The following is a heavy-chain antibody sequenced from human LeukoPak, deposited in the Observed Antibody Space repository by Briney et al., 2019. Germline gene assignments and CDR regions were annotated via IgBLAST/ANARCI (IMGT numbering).Heavy chain of an antibody. J-gene: IGHJ4*02. Sequence: GGSLRLSCAGSGFIFNNYAMHWVRQPPGKGLEWVSGISWNSGSIDYADSVKGRFTISRDNAKDSLYLQMNSLRVEDTAFYYCAKDNRRHYTSGPNPDSLHWGQGALVTVSS. CDR1: GFIFNNYA. V-gene: IGHV3-9*01. CDR2: ISWNSGSI. D-gene: IGHD6-19*01. CDR3: AKDNRRHYTSGPNPDSLH.